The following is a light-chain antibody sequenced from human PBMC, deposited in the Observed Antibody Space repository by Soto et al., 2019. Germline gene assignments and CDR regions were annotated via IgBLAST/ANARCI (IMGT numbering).Light chain of an antibody. CDR1: QSVLYSSNNKNY. CDR2: WAS. Sequence: DIVMTQSPDSLAVSLGERATINCRSSQSVLYSSNNKNYLAWYQQKPGQPPKLLFYWASSRQSGVPDRFSGSGSGTDFTLTIRSLQAEDVAVYYYQQYFGTPLTFGGGTTVEIK. J-gene: IGKJ4*01. CDR3: QQYFGTPLT. V-gene: IGKV4-1*01.